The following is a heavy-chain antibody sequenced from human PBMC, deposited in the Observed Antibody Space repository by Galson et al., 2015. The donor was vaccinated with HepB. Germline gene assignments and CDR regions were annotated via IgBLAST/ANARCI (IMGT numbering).Heavy chain of an antibody. CDR1: GFTFRNYA. D-gene: IGHD5-18*01. J-gene: IGHJ4*02. Sequence: SLRLSCAASGFTFRNYAMTWVRQTPGQGLQWVSTIGGSGDRTYYSDSVKGRFTVSRDNSRNTLYLQMNSLRVEDTAIYYCAKEPGEYIYGLVPDWGQGTLVTVSS. CDR2: IGGSGDRT. CDR3: AKEPGEYIYGLVPD. V-gene: IGHV3-23*01.